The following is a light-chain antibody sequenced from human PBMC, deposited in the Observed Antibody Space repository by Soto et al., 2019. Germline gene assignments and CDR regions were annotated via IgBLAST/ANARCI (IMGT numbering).Light chain of an antibody. V-gene: IGKV3-20*01. J-gene: IGKJ3*01. CDR2: GAS. CDR1: QSVSSNY. CDR3: RQYGRSPGLFT. Sequence: EIVLTQSPGTLSLSPGERVTLSCRASQSVSSNYLAWYQQRPGQPPRLLIYGASTRATGIPDRFSGSGSGTDFTLAISRLEPEDFAVYYCRQYGRSPGLFTFGPGTKVDIK.